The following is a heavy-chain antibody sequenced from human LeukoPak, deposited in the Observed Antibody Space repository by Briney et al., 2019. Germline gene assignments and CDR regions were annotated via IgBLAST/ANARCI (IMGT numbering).Heavy chain of an antibody. D-gene: IGHD1-7*01. CDR3: ARDSGELRNSFDM. J-gene: IGHJ3*02. CDR1: GFSFSNYG. V-gene: IGHV3-33*01. CDR2: IWYDGSQE. Sequence: PGGSPRLSCVASGFSFSNYGMHWVRQAPGRGLEWVAVIWYDGSQEYYADSLNGRITISRDNSENTLDLQINSLGLEDTAVYYCARDSGELRNSFDMWGHGTMVTVSS.